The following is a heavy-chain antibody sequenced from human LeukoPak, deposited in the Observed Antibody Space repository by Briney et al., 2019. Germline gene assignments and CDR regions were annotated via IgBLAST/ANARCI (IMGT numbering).Heavy chain of an antibody. CDR1: GGSISSYY. CDR3: ARGFRRGGGFDP. Sequence: SETLSLTCTVSGGSISSYYWSWIRQPPGKGLEWIGYIYYSGSANYNPSLKSRLTISVDTSKNQFSLKLSSVTAADTAVYYCARGFRRGGGFDPWGQGTLVTVSS. J-gene: IGHJ5*02. CDR2: IYYSGSA. D-gene: IGHD3-10*01. V-gene: IGHV4-59*01.